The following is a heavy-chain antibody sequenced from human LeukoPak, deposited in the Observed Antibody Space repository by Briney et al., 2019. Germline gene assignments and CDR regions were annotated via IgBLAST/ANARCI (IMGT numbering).Heavy chain of an antibody. J-gene: IGHJ5*02. Sequence: PSETLSLTCAVSGGSISSSSYYWGWIRQPPGKGLEWIGSIYYSGSTYYNPSLKSRVTISVDTSKNQFSLKLSSVTAADTAVYYCARRAPAPVVPAANWFDPWGQGTLVTVSS. CDR3: ARRAPAPVVPAANWFDP. V-gene: IGHV4-39*07. CDR2: IYYSGST. D-gene: IGHD2-2*01. CDR1: GGSISSSSYY.